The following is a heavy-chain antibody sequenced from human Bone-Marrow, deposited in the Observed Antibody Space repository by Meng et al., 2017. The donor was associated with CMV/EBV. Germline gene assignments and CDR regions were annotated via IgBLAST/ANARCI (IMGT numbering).Heavy chain of an antibody. CDR2: INSDGSFA. CDR1: GFTFSSHW. CDR3: RVMVRGVPPSLFDY. V-gene: IGHV3-74*01. J-gene: IGHJ4*02. D-gene: IGHD3-10*01. Sequence: GESLKISCAASGFTFSSHWVHWVRQAPGEGLVWVSRINSDGSFATYADSVKGRFTISRDNSKNTLYLQMNSLRAEDTAVYYCRVMVRGVPPSLFDYWGQGTRVTGSS.